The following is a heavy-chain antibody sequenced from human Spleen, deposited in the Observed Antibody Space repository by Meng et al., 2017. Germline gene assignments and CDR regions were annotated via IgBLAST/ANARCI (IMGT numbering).Heavy chain of an antibody. CDR2: IGHSGIT. CDR1: GGSISTSGYY. CDR3: VRSSGWVRTGFDP. V-gene: IGHV4-39*01. Sequence: QPQLQESGPGLVKPSEALYLPCSVSGGSISTSGYYWGWILQPPGKGLEWIGSIGHSGITYYTPSLKSRVTVSIDTSKSQFSLKLTSVTAADTAVYYCVRSSGWVRTGFDPWGQGTLVTVSS. D-gene: IGHD6-19*01. J-gene: IGHJ5*02.